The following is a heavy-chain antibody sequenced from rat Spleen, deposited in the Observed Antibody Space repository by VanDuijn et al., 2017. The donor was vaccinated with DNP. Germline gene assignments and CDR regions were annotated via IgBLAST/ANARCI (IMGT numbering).Heavy chain of an antibody. CDR2: IHYDGGSS. D-gene: IGHD4-3*01. V-gene: IGHV5-22*01. Sequence: EVQLVESGGDLVRPGRSLKLFCAASGFTFSDYYMAWIRQAPTKGLEWVAYIHYDGGSSKYGDSVKGRFTISRDNARNTLYLQMNSLRSEDMATYYCARWNSGHFDYWGQGVMVPVSS. J-gene: IGHJ2*01. CDR1: GFTFSDYY. CDR3: ARWNSGHFDY.